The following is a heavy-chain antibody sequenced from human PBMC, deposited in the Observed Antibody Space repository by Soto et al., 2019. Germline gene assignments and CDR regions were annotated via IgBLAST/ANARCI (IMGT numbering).Heavy chain of an antibody. CDR1: GYSFTTYG. V-gene: IGHV1-18*01. Sequence: QVHLVQSGAEVKKPGASVKVSCKASGYSFTTYGISWVRQAPGQGLEGMGWISGYNGDTNYAQNFQARVTMTTDTSTSTAYMELRSLRSDDTAVYYCAREGVRPYYYCGMDVWGQGTTVTVSS. J-gene: IGHJ6*02. CDR3: AREGVRPYYYCGMDV. D-gene: IGHD2-21*01. CDR2: ISGYNGDT.